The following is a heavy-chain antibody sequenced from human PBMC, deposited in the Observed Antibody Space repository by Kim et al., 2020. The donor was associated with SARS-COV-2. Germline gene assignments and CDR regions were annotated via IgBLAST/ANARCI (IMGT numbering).Heavy chain of an antibody. J-gene: IGHJ5*02. D-gene: IGHD6-6*01. V-gene: IGHV1-18*01. CDR1: GYIFSSYG. CDR3: ARDRIAVRPGWFDP. Sequence: ASVKVSCKASGYIFSSYGISWVRQAPGQGLEWMGWISAYSGDTKYSQKFQGRVTLTTDISTSTAYMELRSLTSDDTAVYYCARDRIAVRPGWFDPWGQGTLVRVSS. CDR2: ISAYSGDT.